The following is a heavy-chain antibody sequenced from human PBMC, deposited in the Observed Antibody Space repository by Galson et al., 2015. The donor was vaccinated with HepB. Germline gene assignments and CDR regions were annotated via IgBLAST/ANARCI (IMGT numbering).Heavy chain of an antibody. D-gene: IGHD2/OR15-2a*01. CDR2: AYHSGTT. Sequence: SETLSLTCAVSGDSISNDRWWSWVRQPPGEGLEWIGEAYHSGTTNYNPSLKSRVTMSVDKSKNQLSLEVTSVTAADTAVYYCARQCCNKGSCDQLDHWGQGTLVTISS. CDR1: GDSISNDRW. V-gene: IGHV4-4*02. J-gene: IGHJ4*02. CDR3: ARQCCNKGSCDQLDH.